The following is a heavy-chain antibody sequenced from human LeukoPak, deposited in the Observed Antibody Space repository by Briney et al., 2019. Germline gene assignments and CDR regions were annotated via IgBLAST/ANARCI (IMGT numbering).Heavy chain of an antibody. J-gene: IGHJ4*02. CDR3: ARGGNSYGRKFDY. CDR1: GGSFSGYY. D-gene: IGHD5-18*01. Sequence: SETLSLTCAVYGGSFSGYYWSCIRQPPGKGLEWIGEINHSGSTNYNPSLKSRVTISVDTSKNQFSLKLSSVTAADTAVYYCARGGNSYGRKFDYWGQGTLVTVSS. V-gene: IGHV4-34*01. CDR2: INHSGST.